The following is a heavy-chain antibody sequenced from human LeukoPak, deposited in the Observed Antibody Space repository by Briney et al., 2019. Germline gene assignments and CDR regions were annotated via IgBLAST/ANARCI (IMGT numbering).Heavy chain of an antibody. D-gene: IGHD5/OR15-5a*01. CDR1: GFRFSSYG. Sequence: GRSLRLSCAASGFRFSSYGMHWVRQAPGKGLEWVAVISDDGSKIYYGDSMKGRFTISRDNSKNTLNLQMDSLRADDTAVYYCGKGPGYSVYDNLPHHWGQGTLVTVSS. CDR2: ISDDGSKI. V-gene: IGHV3-30*18. J-gene: IGHJ5*02. CDR3: GKGPGYSVYDNLPHH.